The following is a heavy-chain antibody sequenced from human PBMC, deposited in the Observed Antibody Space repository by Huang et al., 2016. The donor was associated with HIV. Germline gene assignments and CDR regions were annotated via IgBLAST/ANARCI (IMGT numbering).Heavy chain of an antibody. J-gene: IGHJ4*02. CDR2: ISNEGSTK. Sequence: QVQLVESGGGVVQPGTSLRRSCAASGFTFSHYAMNWVRQAPGKGLEWVAVISNEGSTKYYADSVKGRFTISRDNSKNTVYLQMNSLRAEDTAVYYCARSEPSRYYFDYWGQGTLVTVSS. CDR3: ARSEPSRYYFDY. V-gene: IGHV3-30-3*01. CDR1: GFTFSHYA.